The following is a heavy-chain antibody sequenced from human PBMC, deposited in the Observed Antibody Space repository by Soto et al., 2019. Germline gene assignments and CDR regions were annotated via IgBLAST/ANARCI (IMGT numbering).Heavy chain of an antibody. D-gene: IGHD6-19*01. CDR3: ARERGGLGFTFDY. J-gene: IGHJ4*02. CDR1: GFTFSSYA. CDR2: ISYDGSNK. Sequence: GGSLRLSCAASGFTFSSYAMHWVRQAPGKGLEWVVVISYDGSNKYYADSVKGRFTISRDNSKNTLYLQMNSLRAEDTAVYYCARERGGLGFTFDYWGQGTLVTVSS. V-gene: IGHV3-30-3*01.